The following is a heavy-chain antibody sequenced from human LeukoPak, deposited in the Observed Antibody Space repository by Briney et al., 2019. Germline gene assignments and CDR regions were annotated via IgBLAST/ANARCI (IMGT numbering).Heavy chain of an antibody. D-gene: IGHD7-27*01. CDR1: GFIFSNYG. CDR2: TRNDGGNK. Sequence: GGSLRLSCAASGFIFSNYGMHWVRQAPGKGLEWVAYTRNDGGNKYYADSVKGRFTLSRDNSKNTVDLQMNSLRAEDTALYHCVRDYNWGTDYWGQGTLVTVSS. CDR3: VRDYNWGTDY. V-gene: IGHV3-30*02. J-gene: IGHJ4*02.